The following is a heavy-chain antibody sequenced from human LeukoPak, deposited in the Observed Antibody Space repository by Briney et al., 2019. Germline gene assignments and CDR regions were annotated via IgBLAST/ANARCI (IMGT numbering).Heavy chain of an antibody. J-gene: IGHJ5*02. V-gene: IGHV4-59*05. Sequence: SETLSLTCTVSGGSISSYYWSWIRQPPGKGLEWIGSIYDSGSTYYNPSLKSRVTISVDTSKNQFSLKLNSVTATDTAVYYCARHYGPWGQGTLVTVSS. CDR1: GGSISSYY. D-gene: IGHD3-16*01. CDR2: IYDSGST. CDR3: ARHYGP.